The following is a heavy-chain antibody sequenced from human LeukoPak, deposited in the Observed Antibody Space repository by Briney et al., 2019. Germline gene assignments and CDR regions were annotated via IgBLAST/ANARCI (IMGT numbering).Heavy chain of an antibody. V-gene: IGHV3-66*02. D-gene: IGHD5-12*01. CDR3: ARDSGYTGSDAFDI. J-gene: IGHJ3*02. CDR2: IYSAGRT. CDR1: GFTVSSNY. Sequence: PGGSLRLSCAASGFTVSSNYMSWVRQAPGKGLEWVSVIYSAGRTYYAGSVKGRFTISRDNSKNTLYLQMDSLRTEDTAVYYCARDSGYTGSDAFDIWGQGTMVTVSS.